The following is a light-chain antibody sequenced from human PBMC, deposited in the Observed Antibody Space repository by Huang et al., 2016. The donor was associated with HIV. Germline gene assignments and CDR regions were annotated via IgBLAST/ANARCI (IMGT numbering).Light chain of an antibody. J-gene: IGKJ3*01. CDR3: QQYNTFT. Sequence: DIQMTQSPSTLSAAIGDRVTITCRASTSVSTRLAWYQQKPGKAPRLLIQEASRLESGVPSRFSGCGSGTEFTLTISSLQPDDSATYSCQQYNTFTFGPGTKVDI. CDR2: EAS. V-gene: IGKV1-5*03. CDR1: TSVSTR.